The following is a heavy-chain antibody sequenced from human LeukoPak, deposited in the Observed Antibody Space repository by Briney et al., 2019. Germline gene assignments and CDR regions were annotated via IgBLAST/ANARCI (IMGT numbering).Heavy chain of an antibody. Sequence: GGSLRLSCAASGFSFSRHTMDWVRQTPGKGLEWISSITTSSSYTFYADSVKGRFTISRDNARNSLYLQMNSLTAEDTAVYYCARDPYSGSYGGTYYYFMDVWGKGTTVTISS. J-gene: IGHJ6*03. CDR2: ITTSSSYT. V-gene: IGHV3-21*01. CDR3: ARDPYSGSYGGTYYYFMDV. CDR1: GFSFSRHT. D-gene: IGHD1-26*01.